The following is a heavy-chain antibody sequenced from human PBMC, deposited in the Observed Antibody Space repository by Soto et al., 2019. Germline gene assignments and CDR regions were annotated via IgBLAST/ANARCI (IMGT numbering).Heavy chain of an antibody. CDR2: ISYDGSNK. J-gene: IGHJ4*02. V-gene: IGHV3-30-3*01. D-gene: IGHD6-13*01. CDR1: GFNFSSYA. Sequence: PGGSLRLSCAASGFNFSSYAMHWVRQAPGKGLEWVAVISYDGSNKYYADSVKGRFTISRDNSKNTLYLQMNSLRAEDTAVYYCAREWVIAALDYWGQGTLVTVSS. CDR3: AREWVIAALDY.